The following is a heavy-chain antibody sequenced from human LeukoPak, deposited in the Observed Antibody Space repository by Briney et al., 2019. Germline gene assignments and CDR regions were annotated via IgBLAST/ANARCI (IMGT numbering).Heavy chain of an antibody. D-gene: IGHD3-22*01. Sequence: GGSLRLSCAASGFTVSDHYMSWVRQAPGQGLESVSLMYSGGTTLYADSVKGRFTISRDNSKNTLYLQMNSLRAEDTAVYYCAKNVYDSSGYLASTDYWGQGTLVTVSS. CDR1: GFTVSDHY. CDR2: MYSGGTT. CDR3: AKNVYDSSGYLASTDY. J-gene: IGHJ4*02. V-gene: IGHV3-53*01.